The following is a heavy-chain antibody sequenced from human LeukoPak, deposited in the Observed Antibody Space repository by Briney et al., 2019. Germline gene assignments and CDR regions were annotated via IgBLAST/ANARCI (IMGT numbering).Heavy chain of an antibody. V-gene: IGHV3-23*01. J-gene: IGHJ4*02. D-gene: IGHD5-24*01. CDR3: AKGGDGYNYYFDY. Sequence: GGSLRLSCTASGFTFGDYAMSWVRQAPGKGLEWVSGISGSGGSIRYADSVKGRFIISRDNSKNTLYLQMNSLRAEDTAVYYCAKGGDGYNYYFDYWGQETLVTVSS. CDR1: GFTFGDYA. CDR2: ISGSGGSI.